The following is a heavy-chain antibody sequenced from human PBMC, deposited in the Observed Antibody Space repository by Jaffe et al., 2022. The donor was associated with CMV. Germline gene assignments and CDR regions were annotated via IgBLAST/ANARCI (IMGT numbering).Heavy chain of an antibody. CDR3: AKVGGIAVAGTPWFDP. CDR2: ISGSGGST. Sequence: EVQLLESGGGLVQPGGSLRLSCAASGFTFSSYAMSWVRQAPGKGLEWVSAISGSGGSTYYADSVKGRFTISRDNSKNTLYLQMNSLRAEDTAVYYCAKVGGIAVAGTPWFDPWGQGTLVTVSS. D-gene: IGHD6-19*01. V-gene: IGHV3-23*01. J-gene: IGHJ5*02. CDR1: GFTFSSYA.